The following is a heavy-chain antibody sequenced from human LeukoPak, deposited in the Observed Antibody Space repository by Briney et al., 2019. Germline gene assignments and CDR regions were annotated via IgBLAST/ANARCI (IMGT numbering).Heavy chain of an antibody. D-gene: IGHD6-13*01. CDR3: ASDSSSWYGGAFDI. J-gene: IGHJ3*02. CDR1: GGTFSSYA. V-gene: IGHV1-69*05. CDR2: IIPIFGTA. Sequence: SVKVSCKASGGTFSSYAISWVRQAPGQGLEWMGGIIPIFGTANYAQKFQGRVTITTDESTSTAYMELSSLRSEDTAVYYCASDSSSWYGGAFDIWGQGTMVTVSS.